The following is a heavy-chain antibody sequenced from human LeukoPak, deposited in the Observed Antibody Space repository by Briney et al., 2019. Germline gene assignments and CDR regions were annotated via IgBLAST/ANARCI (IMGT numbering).Heavy chain of an antibody. V-gene: IGHV3-9*01. Sequence: PGGSLRLSCAASGFTFDDYAMHWVRQAPGKGLEWVSGISWNSGSIGYADSVKGRFTISRDNAKNSLYLQMNSLRAEDTALYYCAKDTVFEPGIAAAGPDYFDYWGQGTLVTVSS. J-gene: IGHJ4*02. CDR3: AKDTVFEPGIAAAGPDYFDY. CDR2: ISWNSGSI. CDR1: GFTFDDYA. D-gene: IGHD6-13*01.